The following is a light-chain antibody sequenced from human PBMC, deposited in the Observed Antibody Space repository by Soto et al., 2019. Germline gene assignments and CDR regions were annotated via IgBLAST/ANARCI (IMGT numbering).Light chain of an antibody. CDR2: GAS. V-gene: IGKV1-5*01. J-gene: IGKJ1*01. CDR1: QSIRHY. Sequence: DIQMTQSPPTLSASVGDRVTITCRASQSIRHYLAWYHQRPGKAPELLIYGASTLQSGVPSRFSGSGSGTEFTLTISSLQPDDFGTYFCQHHNSYSQTFGQGTKVEIK. CDR3: QHHNSYSQT.